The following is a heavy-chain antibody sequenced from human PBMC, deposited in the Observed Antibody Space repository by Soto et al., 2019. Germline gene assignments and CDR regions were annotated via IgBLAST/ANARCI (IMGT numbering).Heavy chain of an antibody. CDR3: ARGQGGEKIDY. CDR1: GYTFTSYG. D-gene: IGHD3-10*01. V-gene: IGHV1-18*01. Sequence: QVQLVQSGAEVKKPGASVKVSCKASGYTFTSYGISWVRQAPGQGLEWMGWISAYNGNTNYAQKFQGRVTITADEATSTADMELSSLRSEDTAVYYCARGQGGEKIDYWGQGTLVTVSS. CDR2: ISAYNGNT. J-gene: IGHJ4*02.